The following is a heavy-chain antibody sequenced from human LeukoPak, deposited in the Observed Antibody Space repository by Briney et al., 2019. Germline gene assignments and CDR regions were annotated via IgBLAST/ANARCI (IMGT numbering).Heavy chain of an antibody. Sequence: GASVKVSCKASGYTFTSYYMHWVRQAPGQGLEWMGIINPSGGSTSYAQKFQGRDTMTRDTSTSTVYMELSSLRSEDTAVYYCARVAYYYDSSGYGGLDPWGQGTLVTVSS. D-gene: IGHD3-22*01. CDR3: ARVAYYYDSSGYGGLDP. V-gene: IGHV1-46*01. J-gene: IGHJ5*02. CDR1: GYTFTSYY. CDR2: INPSGGST.